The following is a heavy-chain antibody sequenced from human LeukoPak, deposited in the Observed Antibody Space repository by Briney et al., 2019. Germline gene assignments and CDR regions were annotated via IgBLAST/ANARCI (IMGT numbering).Heavy chain of an antibody. CDR2: IYHSGST. CDR1: GGSISSSNW. D-gene: IGHD5-18*01. J-gene: IGHJ4*02. Sequence: SETLSLTCAVSGGSISSSNWWSWVRQPPGKGLEWIGEIYHSGSTNYNPSLKSRVTISVDKSKNQFSLKLSSVTAADTAVYYCARLSPIVDTAMGRVVEFDYWGQGTLVTVSS. CDR3: ARLSPIVDTAMGRVVEFDY. V-gene: IGHV4-4*02.